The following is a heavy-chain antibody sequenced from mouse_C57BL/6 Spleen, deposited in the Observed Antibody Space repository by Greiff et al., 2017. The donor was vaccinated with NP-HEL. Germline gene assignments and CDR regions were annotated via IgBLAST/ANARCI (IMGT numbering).Heavy chain of an antibody. Sequence: QVQLKQPGAELVRPGSSVKLSCKASGYTFTSYWMHWVKQRPIQGLEWIGNIDPSDSETHYNQKFKDKATLTVDKSSSTAYMQLSSLTSEDSAVYYCASLDSSGYGGFAYWGQGTLVTVSA. D-gene: IGHD3-2*02. CDR1: GYTFTSYW. J-gene: IGHJ3*01. CDR2: IDPSDSET. CDR3: ASLDSSGYGGFAY. V-gene: IGHV1-52*01.